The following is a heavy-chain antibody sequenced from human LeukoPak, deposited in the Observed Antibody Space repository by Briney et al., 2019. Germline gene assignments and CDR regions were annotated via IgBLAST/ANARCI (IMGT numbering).Heavy chain of an antibody. CDR3: ARGLSQALINWFDP. CDR2: INPDSGGT. J-gene: IGHJ5*02. V-gene: IGHV1-2*02. D-gene: IGHD2-21*01. CDR1: RYSVIGQH. Sequence: ASVKVSCKTSRYSVIGQHVHWVRQAPGQGLAWLGCINPDSGGTNYAQTFQGRVAMTLDTSVSTAYLEVSRLTSDDTAVYYCARGLSQALINWFDPWGQGTLVTVSS.